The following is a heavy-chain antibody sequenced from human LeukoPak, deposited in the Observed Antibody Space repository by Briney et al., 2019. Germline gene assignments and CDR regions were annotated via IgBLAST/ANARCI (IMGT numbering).Heavy chain of an antibody. CDR1: GFTFSSSA. Sequence: EPGRSLRLSCAASGFTFSSSAKSWVRQAPGKGLEWVSTISSSGGSTSYADSVKGRFTLSRDNSRNTLYLQMNSLGAEDTAVYYCAKDPYDFWSSMDVWGQGTTVTVSS. CDR2: ISSSGGST. V-gene: IGHV3-23*01. J-gene: IGHJ6*02. D-gene: IGHD3-3*01. CDR3: AKDPYDFWSSMDV.